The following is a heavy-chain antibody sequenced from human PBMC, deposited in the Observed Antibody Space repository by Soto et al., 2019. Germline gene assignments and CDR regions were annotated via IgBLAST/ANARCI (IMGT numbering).Heavy chain of an antibody. Sequence: SVKVSCKASGGTFSSYAISWVRQAPGQGLEWMGGIIPIFGTANYAQKFQGRVTITADESTSTAYMELSSLRSEDTAVYYCASPLYCTNGVCPSYFDYWGQGTLVTVSS. V-gene: IGHV1-69*13. D-gene: IGHD2-8*01. CDR2: IIPIFGTA. CDR3: ASPLYCTNGVCPSYFDY. CDR1: GGTFSSYA. J-gene: IGHJ4*02.